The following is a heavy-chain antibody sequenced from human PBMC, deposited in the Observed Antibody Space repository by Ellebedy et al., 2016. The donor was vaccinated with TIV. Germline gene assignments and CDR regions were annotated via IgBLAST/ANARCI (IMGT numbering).Heavy chain of an antibody. CDR3: ARGRGSGWYLYPVDY. Sequence: GESLKISCAASGLTFSDYGMHWVRQAPGKGLEWVAVISFDGTYKYYADSVKGRFTISRNNSKNTLYLQMNSLRVEETAVYYCARGRGSGWYLYPVDYWGHGTQVTVSS. CDR2: ISFDGTYK. CDR1: GLTFSDYG. J-gene: IGHJ4*01. D-gene: IGHD6-13*01. V-gene: IGHV3-30*03.